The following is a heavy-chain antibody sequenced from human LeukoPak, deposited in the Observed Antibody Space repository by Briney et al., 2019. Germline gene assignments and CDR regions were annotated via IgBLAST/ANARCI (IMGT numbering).Heavy chain of an antibody. Sequence: GGSLRLSCAASGFTFSSYGMHCVRQAPGKGLEWVAFIRYDGSNKYYADSVKGRFTISRDNSKNTLYLQMNSLRAEDTAVYYCAKPPRFLEGYYFDYWGQGALVTVSS. CDR2: IRYDGSNK. D-gene: IGHD3-16*01. CDR3: AKPPRFLEGYYFDY. CDR1: GFTFSSYG. V-gene: IGHV3-30*02. J-gene: IGHJ4*02.